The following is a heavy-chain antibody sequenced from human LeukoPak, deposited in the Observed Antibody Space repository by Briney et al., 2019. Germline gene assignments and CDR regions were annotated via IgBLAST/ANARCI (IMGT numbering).Heavy chain of an antibody. J-gene: IGHJ4*02. CDR3: ARAYSSGWYGSTDY. CDR2: INPNSGGT. D-gene: IGHD6-19*01. CDR1: GYTFTDYY. V-gene: IGHV1-2*02. Sequence: ASVKVSCKASGYTFTDYYVHWVRQAPGQGLEWMGWINPNSGGTNYAQKFQDRVAMIRDTSISTAYMELTRLRSDDTAVYYCARAYSSGWYGSTDYWGQGTLVTVSS.